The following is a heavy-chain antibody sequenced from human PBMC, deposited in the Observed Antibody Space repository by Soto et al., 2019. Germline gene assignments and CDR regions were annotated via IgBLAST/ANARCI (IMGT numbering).Heavy chain of an antibody. V-gene: IGHV2-70*01. D-gene: IGHD1-1*01. J-gene: IGHJ6*02. CDR2: IDWDDDK. Sequence: SGPTLVNPTQTLTLTCTFSGFSLSTSGMCVSWIRQPPGKALEWLALIDWDDDKYYSTSLKTRLTISKDTSENHVVLTMTNMDPVDTATYYCARNQFWNYYYYGMDVWGQGTTVTVSS. CDR1: GFSLSTSGMC. CDR3: ARNQFWNYYYYGMDV.